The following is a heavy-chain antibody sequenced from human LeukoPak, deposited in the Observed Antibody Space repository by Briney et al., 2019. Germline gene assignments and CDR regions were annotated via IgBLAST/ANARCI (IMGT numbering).Heavy chain of an antibody. J-gene: IGHJ6*02. Sequence: GGSLRLSCAASGFMFSSYGMHWVRQAPGKGLEWVTVISYDGRNKYYADSVKGRFTISRDNSKNTLYLQMNNLRAEDTAVYYCAKDIEPAAIIYNYGMDVWGQGTTVTVSS. CDR1: GFMFSSYG. V-gene: IGHV3-30*18. CDR2: ISYDGRNK. CDR3: AKDIEPAAIIYNYGMDV. D-gene: IGHD2-2*02.